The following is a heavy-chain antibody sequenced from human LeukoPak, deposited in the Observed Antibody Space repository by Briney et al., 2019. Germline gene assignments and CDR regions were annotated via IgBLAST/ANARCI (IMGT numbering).Heavy chain of an antibody. CDR2: ISFDGSNK. J-gene: IGHJ3*02. Sequence: GSLRLSCAASGFTFSSYAMHWVRQAPGKGLAWVAVISFDGSNKYYADSVKGRFTISRDNSKNTLYLQMNSLRAEDTAVYYCAREGDSSGWAPDAFDIWGQGTMVTVSS. D-gene: IGHD6-19*01. CDR1: GFTFSSYA. V-gene: IGHV3-30*04. CDR3: AREGDSSGWAPDAFDI.